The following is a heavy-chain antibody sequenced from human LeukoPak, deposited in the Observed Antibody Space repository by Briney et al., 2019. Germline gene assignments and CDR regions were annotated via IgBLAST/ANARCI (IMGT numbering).Heavy chain of an antibody. Sequence: PSETLSLTCAVYGGSFSSYYWGWIRQPPGKGLEWIGSIYYSGSTYYNPSLKSRVTISVDTSKNQFSLKLSSVTAADTAVYYCARPTDTAMGPFDYWGQGTLVTVSS. CDR1: GGSFSSYY. V-gene: IGHV4-39*01. CDR3: ARPTDTAMGPFDY. J-gene: IGHJ4*02. D-gene: IGHD5-18*01. CDR2: IYYSGST.